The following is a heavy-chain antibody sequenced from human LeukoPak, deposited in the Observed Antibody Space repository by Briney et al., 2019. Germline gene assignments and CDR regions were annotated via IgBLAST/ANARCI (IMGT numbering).Heavy chain of an antibody. CDR3: ARDRGATYYYDSSTYFDY. CDR2: ISSSSSYI. J-gene: IGHJ4*02. V-gene: IGHV3-11*06. CDR1: GFTFSDYY. D-gene: IGHD3-22*01. Sequence: GGSLRLSCAASGFTFSDYYMSWIRQAPGKGLEWVSSISSSSSYIYYADSVKGRFTISRDNAKNSLYLQMNSLRAEDTAVYYCARDRGATYYYDSSTYFDYWGQGTLVTVSS.